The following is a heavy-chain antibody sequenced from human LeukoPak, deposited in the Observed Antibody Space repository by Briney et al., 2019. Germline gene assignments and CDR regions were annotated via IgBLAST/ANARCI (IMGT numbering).Heavy chain of an antibody. J-gene: IGHJ3*02. Sequence: ASVKVSCKASGGTFSSYAISWVRQAPGQGLEWMGRINPNSGGTNYAQKFQGRVTMTRDTSISTAYMELSRLRSDDTAVYYCASHSSSLAFDIWGQGTMVTVSS. CDR3: ASHSSSLAFDI. CDR2: INPNSGGT. V-gene: IGHV1-2*06. D-gene: IGHD6-13*01. CDR1: GGTFSSYA.